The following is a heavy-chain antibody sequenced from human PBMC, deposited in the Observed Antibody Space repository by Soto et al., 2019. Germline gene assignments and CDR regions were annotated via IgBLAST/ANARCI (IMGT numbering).Heavy chain of an antibody. Sequence: PSETLSLTCTVSGGSVSSGSYYWSWIRQPPGKGLEWIGYIYYSGSTNYNPSLKSRVTISVDTSKNQFSLKLSSVTAADTAVYYCAREGHIAARPDYFDYWGQGTLVTVSS. J-gene: IGHJ4*02. V-gene: IGHV4-61*01. CDR2: IYYSGST. D-gene: IGHD6-6*01. CDR3: AREGHIAARPDYFDY. CDR1: GGSVSSGSYY.